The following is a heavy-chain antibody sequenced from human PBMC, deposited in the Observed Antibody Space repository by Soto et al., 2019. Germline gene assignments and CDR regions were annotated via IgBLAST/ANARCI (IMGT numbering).Heavy chain of an antibody. D-gene: IGHD2-8*02. J-gene: IGHJ6*02. CDR2: IKSKADGGTT. CDR3: PRQGRYCADSICSHYNRYHMDV. V-gene: IGHV3-15*01. Sequence: GGSLRLSCAASGFTFSIAWMGWVRQAPGKGLEWVGRIKSKADGGTTDYAAPVKDRFTISRDDSTNTLHLQLNSLRTEDTAVYYCPRQGRYCADSICSHYNRYHMDVWGQGTTVTVSS. CDR1: GFTFSIAW.